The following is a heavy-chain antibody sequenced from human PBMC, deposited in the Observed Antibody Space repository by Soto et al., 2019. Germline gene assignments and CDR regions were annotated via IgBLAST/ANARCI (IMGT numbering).Heavy chain of an antibody. J-gene: IGHJ4*02. Sequence: EEQLVASGGGLVQPGGSLRLSCAASGFTLRSYWMSWVRQAPGKGLEWLATIKTDASEKKYVDSVKGRFTISRDNAKNTLYLQMNSLGVEDTALYYCSYDTFGDKDFWGQGTPVTVSS. V-gene: IGHV3-7*01. CDR3: SYDTFGDKDF. D-gene: IGHD3-9*01. CDR1: GFTLRSYW. CDR2: IKTDASEK.